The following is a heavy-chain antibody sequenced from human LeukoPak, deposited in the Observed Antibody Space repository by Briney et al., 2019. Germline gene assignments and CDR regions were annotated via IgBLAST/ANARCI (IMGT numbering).Heavy chain of an antibody. J-gene: IGHJ4*02. CDR2: MFYSGSP. CDR1: GGSISSSGYY. Sequence: SETLSLTCTVSGGSISSSGYYWGWIRQPPGKGLEWIGSMFYSGSPYYQSSFKSRVTISVDTSKNQFSLKLSSVTAADTAVYYCARRGVGYCSGGSCYSTMYFDYWGQGTLVTVSS. CDR3: ARRGVGYCSGGSCYSTMYFDY. V-gene: IGHV4-39*01. D-gene: IGHD2-15*01.